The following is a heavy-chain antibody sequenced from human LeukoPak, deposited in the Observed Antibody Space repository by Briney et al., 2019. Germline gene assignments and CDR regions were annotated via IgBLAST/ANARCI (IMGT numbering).Heavy chain of an antibody. CDR1: GLTFSNYA. D-gene: IGHD3-9*01. CDR2: ILGSGGST. J-gene: IGHJ4*02. Sequence: QPGASLRLSCAASGLTFSNYAMSRVRQAPGKGLEWVSAILGSGGSTYYAASVKGRFTVSRDNSKSTLYLQMNSLRAEDTALYYCAKWGDYDVLTGYYVPDYWGQGTLVTVSS. V-gene: IGHV3-23*01. CDR3: AKWGDYDVLTGYYVPDY.